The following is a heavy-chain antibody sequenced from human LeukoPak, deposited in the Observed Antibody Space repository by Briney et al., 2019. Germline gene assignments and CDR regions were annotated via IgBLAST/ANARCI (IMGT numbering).Heavy chain of an antibody. Sequence: GGSLRLSYAASGFTFSSSRMNWVRQDPGKGLECVASISSGSSYIYYADSVKGRFTISRDNAKKSLYLQMNSLRAEDTALYYCARVLEYSSSSYPGMDVWGQGTPVTVSS. D-gene: IGHD6-6*01. V-gene: IGHV3-21*01. CDR2: ISSGSSYI. CDR1: GFTFSSSR. CDR3: ARVLEYSSSSYPGMDV. J-gene: IGHJ6*02.